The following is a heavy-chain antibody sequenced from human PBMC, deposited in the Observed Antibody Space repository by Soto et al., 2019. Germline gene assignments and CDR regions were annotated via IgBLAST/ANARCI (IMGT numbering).Heavy chain of an antibody. V-gene: IGHV1-3*01. CDR1: GYTFSDYA. CDR3: ASVDYGDY. CDR2: INAGTGHT. Sequence: ASVKVSCKASGYTFSDYAIHWVRQAPGQRLEWMGWINAGTGHTTYVQKFQGRVTITRDTSASTAYMELSSLRSEDTAVYYCASVDYGDYWGQGTLVTRLL. D-gene: IGHD3-16*01. J-gene: IGHJ4*02.